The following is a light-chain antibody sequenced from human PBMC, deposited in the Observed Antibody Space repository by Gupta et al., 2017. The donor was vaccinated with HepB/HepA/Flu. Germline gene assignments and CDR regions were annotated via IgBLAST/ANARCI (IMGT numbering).Light chain of an antibody. CDR3: QAWDSSAAVV. V-gene: IGLV3-1*01. CDR2: RDS. J-gene: IGLJ3*02. Sequence: SYELTQPRSVSVSPGQTATIACSGVELGDKFASWYQQKTGQSPVLVIYRDSKRPSGIPERFSGSNSGDTATLTISGTQAMDEAEYYCQAWDSSAAVVFGGGTKLTVL. CDR1: ELGDKF.